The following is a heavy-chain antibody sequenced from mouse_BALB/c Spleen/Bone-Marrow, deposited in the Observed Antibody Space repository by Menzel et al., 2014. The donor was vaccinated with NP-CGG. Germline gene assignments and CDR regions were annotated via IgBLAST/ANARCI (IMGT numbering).Heavy chain of an antibody. Sequence: VQLQQSGAELAKPGASVKMSCKASGYTFTTYWMHWIKQRPGQGLEWIGYINPSTGYTEYNQKFKDKATLTADKSSSTAYMQLSSLTSEDSAVYYCARRGYYGTNYDFDFWGQGTTLTGSS. J-gene: IGHJ2*01. CDR3: ARRGYYGTNYDFDF. CDR2: INPSTGYT. V-gene: IGHV1-7*01. D-gene: IGHD1-1*01. CDR1: GYTFTTYW.